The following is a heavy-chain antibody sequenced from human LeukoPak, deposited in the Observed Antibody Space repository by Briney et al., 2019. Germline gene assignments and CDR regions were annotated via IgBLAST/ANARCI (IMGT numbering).Heavy chain of an antibody. V-gene: IGHV4-34*01. CDR3: ARAGDSDTYYCPFQH. CDR2: INHGGST. CDR1: GGSLSNYY. D-gene: IGHD3-10*01. J-gene: IGHJ1*01. Sequence: PSETLSLTCAVYGGSLSNYYWSWIRQPPGKGLEWVGEINHGGSTNYNPSLKSRVTISIDMSKNQFSLKLNSVTAADTAVYYCARAGDSDTYYCPFQHWGQGTLVTVSS.